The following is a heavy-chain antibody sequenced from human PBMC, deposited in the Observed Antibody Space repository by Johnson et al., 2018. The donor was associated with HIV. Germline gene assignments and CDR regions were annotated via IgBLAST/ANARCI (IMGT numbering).Heavy chain of an antibody. CDR2: IWYDGSNK. J-gene: IGHJ3*02. D-gene: IGHD4-23*01. CDR1: GFTFSSYG. V-gene: IGHV3-33*06. Sequence: QMLLVESGGGVVQPGRSLRLSCAASGFTFSSYGMHWVRQAPGKGLEWVAVIWYDGSNKYYADSVKGRFTISRDNSKNTLYLQMNSLRAEDTAVYYCAKVGATVITPRGEAFDIWGQGTMVTVSS. CDR3: AKVGATVITPRGEAFDI.